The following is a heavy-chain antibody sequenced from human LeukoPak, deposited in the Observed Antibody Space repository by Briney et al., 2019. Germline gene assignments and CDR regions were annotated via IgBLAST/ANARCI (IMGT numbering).Heavy chain of an antibody. Sequence: PGRSLRLSCAASGFTFDDYAMHWVRQAPGKGLEWVSGISWNSGSIGYADSVKGRFTISRDSAKNSLYLQMNSLRAEDTALYYCARGPTYAIAVADFFDYWGQGTLVTVSS. CDR2: ISWNSGSI. CDR1: GFTFDDYA. J-gene: IGHJ4*02. V-gene: IGHV3-9*01. D-gene: IGHD6-19*01. CDR3: ARGPTYAIAVADFFDY.